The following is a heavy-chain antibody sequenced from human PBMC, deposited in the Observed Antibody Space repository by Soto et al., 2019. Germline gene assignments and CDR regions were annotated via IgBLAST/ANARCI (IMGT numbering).Heavy chain of an antibody. V-gene: IGHV4-39*01. CDR1: GGSISSSSYY. CDR2: IYYSGST. D-gene: IGHD3-3*01. CDR3: ASGIAFWSGYYARY. Sequence: QLQLQESGPGLVKPSETLSLTCTVSGGSISSSSYYWGWIRQPPGKGLEWIGSIYYSGSTYYNPSLKSRVTISVDTSKNQFSLKLSSVTAADTAVYYCASGIAFWSGYYARYWGQGTLVTVSS. J-gene: IGHJ4*02.